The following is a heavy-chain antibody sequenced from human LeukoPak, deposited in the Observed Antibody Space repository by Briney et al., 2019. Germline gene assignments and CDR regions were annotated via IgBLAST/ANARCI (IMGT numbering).Heavy chain of an antibody. J-gene: IGHJ3*02. CDR2: IIPIFGAA. CDR1: GYTFTSYG. CDR3: ARSYDSTRWGGAFDI. V-gene: IGHV1-69*06. Sequence: SVKVSCKASGYTFTSYGISWVRQAPGQGLEWMGGIIPIFGAANYAQKFQGRVTITADKSTSTAYMELSSLRSEDTAVYYCARSYDSTRWGGAFDIWGQGTMVTVSS. D-gene: IGHD3-22*01.